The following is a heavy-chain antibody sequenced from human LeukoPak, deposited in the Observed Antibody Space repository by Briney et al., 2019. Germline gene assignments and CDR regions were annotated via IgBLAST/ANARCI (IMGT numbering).Heavy chain of an antibody. CDR1: GYTLSELS. Sequence: ASVKVSCKVSGYTLSELSMHWVRQALGKGLEWMGGFDPEDDERVYAQKFQGRVTMTEDTSTDTAYMELSSLRSEDTAIYYCATELRSGYFDYWGQGTLVTVSS. D-gene: IGHD3-22*01. CDR2: FDPEDDER. J-gene: IGHJ4*02. V-gene: IGHV1-24*01. CDR3: ATELRSGYFDY.